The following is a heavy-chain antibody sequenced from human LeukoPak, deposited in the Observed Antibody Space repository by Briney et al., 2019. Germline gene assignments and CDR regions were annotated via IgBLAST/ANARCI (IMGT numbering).Heavy chain of an antibody. CDR2: INHSGST. CDR3: ARAVAAARHDY. CDR1: GGSFSGYY. J-gene: IGHJ4*02. D-gene: IGHD6-13*01. Sequence: KPSETLSLTCAVYGGSFSGYYWSWIRQPPGKGLEWIGEINHSGSTNYNPSLKSRVTISVDTPKNQFSLKLSSVTAADTAVYYCARAVAAARHDYWGQGTLVTVSS. V-gene: IGHV4-34*01.